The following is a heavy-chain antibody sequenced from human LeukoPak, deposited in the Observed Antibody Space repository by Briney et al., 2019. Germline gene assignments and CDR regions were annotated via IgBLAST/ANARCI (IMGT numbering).Heavy chain of an antibody. V-gene: IGHV3-23*01. D-gene: IGHD3-22*01. CDR3: ARDQASDSSGYYRPRYYYYGMDV. J-gene: IGHJ6*02. Sequence: GGSLRLSCAASGFTFSSYAMSWVRQAPGKGLEWVSAISGSGGSTYYADSVKGRFTISRDNSKNTLYLQMNSLRAEDTAVYYCARDQASDSSGYYRPRYYYYGMDVWGQGTTVTVSS. CDR2: ISGSGGST. CDR1: GFTFSSYA.